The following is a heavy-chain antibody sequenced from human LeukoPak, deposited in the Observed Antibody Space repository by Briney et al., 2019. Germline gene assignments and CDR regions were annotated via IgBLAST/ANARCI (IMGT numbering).Heavy chain of an antibody. CDR2: ISGSGGST. Sequence: PGGSLRLSCAASGFTFSSYAMSWVRQAPGKGLEWVSAISGSGGSTYYADSVKGRFTISRDNSKNTPYLHMNSLRAEDTAVYYCANSPDGAFDYWGQGTLVTVSS. CDR1: GFTFSSYA. CDR3: ANSPDGAFDY. J-gene: IGHJ4*02. V-gene: IGHV3-23*01.